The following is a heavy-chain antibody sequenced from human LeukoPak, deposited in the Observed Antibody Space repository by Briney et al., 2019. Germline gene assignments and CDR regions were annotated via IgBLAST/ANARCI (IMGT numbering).Heavy chain of an antibody. CDR2: ISGSGRTI. CDR3: VRRPTDGCTGGVCNGYRNYFDP. V-gene: IGHV3-48*03. CDR1: GFTFDAYE. J-gene: IGHJ5*02. D-gene: IGHD2-8*02. Sequence: GGSLRLSCAASGFTFDAYEINWVRQAPGKGLEWVSYISGSGRTIYYADSVKGRFAISWDNAKNSVYLQMNRLRAEDTALYYCVRRPTDGCTGGVCNGYRNYFDPWGQGTLVTVSS.